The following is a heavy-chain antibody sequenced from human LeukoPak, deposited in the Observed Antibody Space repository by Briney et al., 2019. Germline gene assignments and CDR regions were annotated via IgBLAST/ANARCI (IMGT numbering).Heavy chain of an antibody. CDR2: IKEDGSAK. CDR3: ARDRVVPAAHYFDY. CDR1: GFTFSNYA. J-gene: IGHJ4*02. V-gene: IGHV3-7*01. D-gene: IGHD2-2*01. Sequence: GGSLRLSCAASGFTFSNYAMSWVRQAPGKGLEWVANIKEDGSAKYYVDSVRGRFTISRDNSKNTLYLQMNSLRAEDTAVYYCARDRVVPAAHYFDYWGQGTLVTVSS.